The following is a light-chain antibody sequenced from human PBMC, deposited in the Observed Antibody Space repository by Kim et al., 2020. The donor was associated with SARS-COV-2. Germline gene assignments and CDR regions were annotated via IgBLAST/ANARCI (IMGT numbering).Light chain of an antibody. J-gene: IGKJ2*01. CDR2: GAS. Sequence: EIVLTQSPATLSLSPGERATLSCRASQSISSYLAWYQQKPGQAPRLLIYGASNRATGIPARFSGTGSGTDFTLTISSLEPEDFAVYYCQQRNNWPPMYTFGQGTKLEI. CDR3: QQRNNWPPMYT. CDR1: QSISSY. V-gene: IGKV3-11*01.